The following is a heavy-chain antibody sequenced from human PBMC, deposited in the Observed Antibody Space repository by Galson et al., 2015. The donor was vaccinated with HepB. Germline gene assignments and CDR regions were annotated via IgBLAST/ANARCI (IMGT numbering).Heavy chain of an antibody. J-gene: IGHJ4*02. CDR3: AKDRVDAPTAGYQQPLDY. CDR2: IRYDASNQ. CDR1: GFAFNIYG. V-gene: IGHV3-30*02. Sequence: LRLSCAASGFAFNIYGMHWVRQAPGKGLEWVAFIRYDASNQYYADSVKGRFTISRDNSKNTLYLQMNSLRAEDTAVYYCAKDRVDAPTAGYQQPLDYWGQGTLVTVSS. D-gene: IGHD2-2*01.